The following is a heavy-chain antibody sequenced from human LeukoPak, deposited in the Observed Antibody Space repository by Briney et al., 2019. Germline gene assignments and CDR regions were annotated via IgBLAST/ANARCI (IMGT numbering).Heavy chain of an antibody. CDR2: MNPNSGNT. J-gene: IGHJ5*02. D-gene: IGHD5-18*01. CDR1: GYTFTSYD. CDR3: ARVDTAMVISVA. V-gene: IGHV1-8*01. Sequence: APVKVSCKASGYTFTSYDINWVRQATGQGLEWMGWMNPNSGNTGYAQKFQGRVTMTRNTSISTAYMELSSLRSEDTAVYYCARVDTAMVISVAWGQGTLVTVSS.